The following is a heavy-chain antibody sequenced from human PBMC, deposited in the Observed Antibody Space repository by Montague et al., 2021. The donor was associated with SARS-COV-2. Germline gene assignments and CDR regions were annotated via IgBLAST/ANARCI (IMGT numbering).Heavy chain of an antibody. CDR1: GESFNNYY. Sequence: SETLSLTCAVYGESFNNYYWTWIRQAPGKGLEWIGEIDHCGATNYSPSLRSRLTLSVYTSKNQFSLKLRSVTATDTAVYFCARGERQRFSVFGDLAGGPELQHSPLDPWGLGIPVTVST. D-gene: IGHD3-3*01. J-gene: IGHJ4*03. CDR3: ARGERQRFSVFGDLAGGPELQHSPLDP. V-gene: IGHV4-34*01. CDR2: IDHCGAT.